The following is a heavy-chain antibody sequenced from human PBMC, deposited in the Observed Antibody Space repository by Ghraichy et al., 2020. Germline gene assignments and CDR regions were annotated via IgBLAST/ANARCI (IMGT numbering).Heavy chain of an antibody. J-gene: IGHJ4*02. V-gene: IGHV4-34*01. Sequence: SETLSLTCAVYGGSFSGYYWSWIRQPPGKGLEWIGEINHSGSTNYNPSLKSRVTISVDTSKNQFSLKLSSVTAADTAVYYCARFNYYDSSGYYARATHFDYWGQGTLVTVSS. CDR2: INHSGST. CDR1: GGSFSGYY. CDR3: ARFNYYDSSGYYARATHFDY. D-gene: IGHD3-22*01.